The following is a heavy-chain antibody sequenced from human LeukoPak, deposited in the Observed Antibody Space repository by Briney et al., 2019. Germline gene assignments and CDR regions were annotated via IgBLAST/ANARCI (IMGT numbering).Heavy chain of an antibody. V-gene: IGHV4-4*07. CDR2: IYTSGST. J-gene: IGHJ4*02. Sequence: PSETLSLTCTVSGGSISSYYWSWIRQPAGKGLEWIGRIYTSGSTNHNPSLKSRVTMSVDTSKNQFSLKLSSVTAADTAVYYCEGRYYDSSGYYLDYWGQGTLVTVSS. D-gene: IGHD3-22*01. CDR1: GGSISSYY. CDR3: EGRYYDSSGYYLDY.